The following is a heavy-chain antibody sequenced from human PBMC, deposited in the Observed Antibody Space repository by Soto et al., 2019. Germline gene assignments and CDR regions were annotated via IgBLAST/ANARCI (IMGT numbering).Heavy chain of an antibody. CDR2: IYHSGRT. CDR3: ARDRSNSPDYFDY. V-gene: IGHV4-30-4*01. Sequence: QVQLQESGPGLVKPSQTLSLTCTVSGGSVSSDEYYWTWIRQPPGKGLEWVGYIYHSGRTNYNPSLNSRLTISLDTSKNQFSPKLTSVSAADTAVYYCARDRSNSPDYFDYWGQGTLVTVSS. D-gene: IGHD2-15*01. CDR1: GGSVSSDEYY. J-gene: IGHJ4*02.